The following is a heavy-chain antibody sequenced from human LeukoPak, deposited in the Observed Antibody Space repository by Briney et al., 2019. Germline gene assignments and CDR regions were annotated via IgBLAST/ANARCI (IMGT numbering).Heavy chain of an antibody. V-gene: IGHV4-31*03. D-gene: IGHD3-10*01. CDR2: IYYSGST. CDR1: GGSISSGGYY. CDR3: AGAYGSGPDY. Sequence: SETLSLTRTVSGGSISSGGYYWSWIRQHPGKGLEWIGYIYYSGSTYYNPSLKSRVTISVDTSKNQFSLKLSSVTAADTAVYYCAGAYGSGPDYWGQGTLVTVSS. J-gene: IGHJ4*02.